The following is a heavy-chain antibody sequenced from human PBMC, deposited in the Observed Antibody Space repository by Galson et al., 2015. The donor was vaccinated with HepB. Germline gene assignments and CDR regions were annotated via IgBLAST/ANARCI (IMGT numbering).Heavy chain of an antibody. Sequence: ETLSLTCAVSGGSISSSNYYWGWIRQPPGKGLEWIGSIYYSGSTYYNPSLKSRVTISVDTSKNQFSLKLSSVTAADTAVYYCAGLVGGYYSQFDYWGQGTLVTVSS. CDR1: GGSISSSNYY. J-gene: IGHJ4*02. D-gene: IGHD1-26*01. CDR2: IYYSGST. V-gene: IGHV4-39*01. CDR3: AGLVGGYYSQFDY.